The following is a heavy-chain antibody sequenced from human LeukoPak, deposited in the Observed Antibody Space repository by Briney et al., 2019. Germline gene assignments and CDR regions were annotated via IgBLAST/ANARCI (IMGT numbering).Heavy chain of an antibody. CDR3: ARAVYSSSWFPFDY. CDR2: INHSGST. V-gene: IGHV4-34*01. D-gene: IGHD6-13*01. CDR1: GGSFSGHY. Sequence: PSETPSLTCAVSGGSFSGHYWSWIRQPPGKGLEWIGEINHSGSTNYNPSLKSRVTISVDTSKNQFSLKLSSVTAADTAVYYCARAVYSSSWFPFDYWGQGTLVTVSS. J-gene: IGHJ4*02.